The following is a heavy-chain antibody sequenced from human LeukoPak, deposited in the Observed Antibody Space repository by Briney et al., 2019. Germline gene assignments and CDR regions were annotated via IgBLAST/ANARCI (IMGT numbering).Heavy chain of an antibody. J-gene: IGHJ4*02. CDR1: GFTFSSYS. D-gene: IGHD2-8*02. V-gene: IGHV3-48*02. Sequence: GGSLRLSCAASGFTFSSYSFNCVRQAPGKGLEWVSYIDTTSSTIYYADSVKGRFTISRDNAKDSVYLQMNSLRDEDTALYYCARDPSISWGCFDYWGQGALVTVSS. CDR2: IDTTSSTI. CDR3: ARDPSISWGCFDY.